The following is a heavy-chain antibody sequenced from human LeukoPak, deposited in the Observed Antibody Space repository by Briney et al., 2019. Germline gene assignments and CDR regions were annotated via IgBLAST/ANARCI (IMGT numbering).Heavy chain of an antibody. CDR2: INHSGYT. CDR3: ARRLDL. Sequence: PSETLSLTCGVYGGSFRGYYWSWIRQPPGKGLEWIGEINHSGYTNFNPSLKSRHTMSVDTSKNQFALKLSSVTAADTAVYYCARRLDLWGRGTLVTVSS. V-gene: IGHV4-34*01. CDR1: GGSFRGYY. J-gene: IGHJ2*01.